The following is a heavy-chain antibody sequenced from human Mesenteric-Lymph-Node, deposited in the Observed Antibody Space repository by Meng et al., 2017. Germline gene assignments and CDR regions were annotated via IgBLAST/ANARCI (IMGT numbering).Heavy chain of an antibody. CDR2: IKSKTDGGTT. J-gene: IGHJ4*02. V-gene: IGHV3-15*01. D-gene: IGHD2-15*01. CDR1: GFTFSNAW. Sequence: GESLKISCAASGFTFSNAWMSWVRQAPGKGLEWVGRIKSKTDGGTTDYAAPVKGRFTISRDDSKNTLHLQMNSLKTEDTAVYYCTTSHYCSGGSCYGLFDYWGQGTLVTVSS. CDR3: TTSHYCSGGSCYGLFDY.